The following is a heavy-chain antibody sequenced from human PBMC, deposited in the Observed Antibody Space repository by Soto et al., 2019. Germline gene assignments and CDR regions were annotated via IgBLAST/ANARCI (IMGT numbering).Heavy chain of an antibody. CDR3: ARGHQQLAGTVKNYFDY. V-gene: IGHV4-4*02. J-gene: IGHJ4*02. CDR1: GGSISSSNW. D-gene: IGHD6-13*01. CDR2: IYHSGST. Sequence: PSETLSLTCAVSGGSISSSNWWSWVRQPPGKGLEWIGEIYHSGSTNYNPSLKSRVTISVDKSKNQFSLKLSSVTAADTAVYYCARGHQQLAGTVKNYFDYWGQGTLVPVSS.